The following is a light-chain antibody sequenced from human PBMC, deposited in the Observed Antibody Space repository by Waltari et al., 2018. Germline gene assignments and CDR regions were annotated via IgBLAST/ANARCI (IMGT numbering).Light chain of an antibody. J-gene: IGKJ1*01. CDR1: QSVWRT. Sequence: EIVLTQSPGTLSLSPGERATLYCRASQSVWRTLAWYQQKPGQAPRLLIYGASSRATGVPDRFSGSGSGTDFSLTISRLEPEDFAVYYCQKYGTLPATFGQGTTVEIK. V-gene: IGKV3-20*01. CDR2: GAS. CDR3: QKYGTLPAT.